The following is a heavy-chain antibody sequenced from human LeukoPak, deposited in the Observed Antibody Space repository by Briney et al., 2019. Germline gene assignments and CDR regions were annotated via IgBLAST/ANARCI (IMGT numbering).Heavy chain of an antibody. CDR2: INPNSGGT. D-gene: IGHD6-19*01. J-gene: IGHJ6*03. CDR1: GYTFTGYY. Sequence: ASVKVSCKASGYTFTGYYMHWVRQAPGQGLEWMGWINPNSGGTNYAQKFQGRVTMTRDTSISTAYMELSRLRSDDTAVYYCARDGSVAGYDYMDVWGKGTTVTISS. V-gene: IGHV1-2*02. CDR3: ARDGSVAGYDYMDV.